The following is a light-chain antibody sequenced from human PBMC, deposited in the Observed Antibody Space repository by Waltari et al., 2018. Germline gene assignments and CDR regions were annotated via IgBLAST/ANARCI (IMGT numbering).Light chain of an antibody. CDR1: QDIRFY. CDR2: ESS. CDR3: QQYDNLPSVA. Sequence: DIQMTQSPSSLSASVGDRVTITCQASQDIRFYLNWYQQKPGKAPKLLISESSNLATGVPSRFSGSRAGTHVTFPIISLQPEDVASYYCQQYDNLPSVAFGGGTKVEL. J-gene: IGKJ4*01. V-gene: IGKV1-33*01.